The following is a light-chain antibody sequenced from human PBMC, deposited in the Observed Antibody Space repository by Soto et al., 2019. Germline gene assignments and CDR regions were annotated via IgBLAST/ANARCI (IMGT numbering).Light chain of an antibody. J-gene: IGKJ3*01. V-gene: IGKV1-33*01. CDR2: DAS. Sequence: DIQMTQSPSSLSASVGDRVTITCQASQDITSYLNWYQHKPGKAPKLLIYDASILEAGVPPRFSGSGSGTDFTFAISSLQPADVATYYCQDCCYLPIFGPGTTVDVK. CDR3: QDCCYLPI. CDR1: QDITSY.